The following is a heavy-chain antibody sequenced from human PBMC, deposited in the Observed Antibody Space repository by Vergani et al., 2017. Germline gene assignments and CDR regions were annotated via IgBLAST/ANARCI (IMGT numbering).Heavy chain of an antibody. Sequence: QVQLVQSGAEVKKPGASVKVSCKASGYTFTSYYMHWVRQAPGQGLEWMGWINPNSGGTNYAQKFQGRVTMTRDTSISTAYMELSRLRSDDTAVYYCARERHSSGWFLALDPWGQGTLVTVSS. CDR1: GYTFTSYY. CDR2: INPNSGGT. J-gene: IGHJ5*02. V-gene: IGHV1-2*02. D-gene: IGHD6-19*01. CDR3: ARERHSSGWFLALDP.